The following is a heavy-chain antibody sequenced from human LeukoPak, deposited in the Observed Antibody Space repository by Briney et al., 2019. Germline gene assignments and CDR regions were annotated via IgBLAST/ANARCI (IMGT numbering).Heavy chain of an antibody. V-gene: IGHV3-23*01. J-gene: IGHJ4*02. CDR2: ISGSGGST. CDR3: AKATSRPTPYYDFWSGYYTGDAFDY. D-gene: IGHD3-3*01. Sequence: GGSLRLSYAASGFTFSSYAMSWVRQAPGKGLEWVSAISGSGGSTYYADSVKGRFTISRDNSKNTLYLQMNSLRAEDTAVYYCAKATSRPTPYYDFWSGYYTGDAFDYWGQGTLVTVSS. CDR1: GFTFSSYA.